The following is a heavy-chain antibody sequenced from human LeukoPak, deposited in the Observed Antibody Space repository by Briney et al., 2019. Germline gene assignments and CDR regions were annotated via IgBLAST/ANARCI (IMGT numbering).Heavy chain of an antibody. D-gene: IGHD2-15*01. CDR1: GFTVRSNY. J-gene: IGHJ4*02. V-gene: IGHV3-53*01. CDR2: IYSGGST. Sequence: GGSLRLFCGSSGFTVRSNYMSWVRQAPGKGLEWVSVIYSGGSTYYADSVKGRFTISRDNSKNTLYLQMNSLRAEETDVYYFPRDLVDSFDYWGQGTLVTVSS. CDR3: PRDLVDSFDY.